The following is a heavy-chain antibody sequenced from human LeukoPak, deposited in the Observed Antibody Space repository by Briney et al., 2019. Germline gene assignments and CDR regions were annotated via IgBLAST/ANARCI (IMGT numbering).Heavy chain of an antibody. CDR2: IYYSGGT. CDR1: GGSISSYY. CDR3: ARAPGIAAAGYFDY. D-gene: IGHD6-13*01. Sequence: SETLSLTCTVSGGSISSYYWSWIRQPPGKGLEWIGYIYYSGGTNYNPSLNSRVTISVDTSKNQCSLKLSSVTAADTAVYYCARAPGIAAAGYFDYWGQGTLVTVSS. J-gene: IGHJ4*02. V-gene: IGHV4-59*01.